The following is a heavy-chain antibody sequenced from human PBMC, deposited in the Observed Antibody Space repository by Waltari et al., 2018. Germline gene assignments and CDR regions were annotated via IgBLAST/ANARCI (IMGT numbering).Heavy chain of an antibody. J-gene: IGHJ6*02. D-gene: IGHD2-2*02. V-gene: IGHV1-69*09. CDR2: IIPILGIA. CDR3: ARVGVGYCSSTSCYSDYYYGMDV. Sequence: QVQLVQSGAEVKKPGSSVKVSCQASGGTFSSYAISWVRPAPGQRLECMGRIIPILGIANYAQKFQGRVTITADKSTSTAYMELSSLRSEDTAVYYCARVGVGYCSSTSCYSDYYYGMDVWGQGTTVTVSS. CDR1: GGTFSSYA.